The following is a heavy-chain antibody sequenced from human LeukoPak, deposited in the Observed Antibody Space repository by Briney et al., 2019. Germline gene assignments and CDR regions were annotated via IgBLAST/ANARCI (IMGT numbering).Heavy chain of an antibody. CDR1: GFTFDDYA. Sequence: GESLRLSCAASGFTFDDYAMHWVRQAPGKGLEWVSLISWDGGSTYYADSVKGRFTISRDNSKNSLYLQMNSLRAEDTALYYCAKDGVRGVSYHPRGYMDVWGKGTTVTVSS. J-gene: IGHJ6*03. V-gene: IGHV3-43D*03. CDR3: AKDGVRGVSYHPRGYMDV. D-gene: IGHD1-26*01. CDR2: ISWDGGST.